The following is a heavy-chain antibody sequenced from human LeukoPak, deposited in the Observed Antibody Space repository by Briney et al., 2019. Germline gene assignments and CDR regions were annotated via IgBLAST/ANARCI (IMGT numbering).Heavy chain of an antibody. CDR2: IYYSGST. V-gene: IGHV4-61*01. CDR1: GYSISSGYY. Sequence: TETLSLTCAVSGYSISSGYYWSWIRQPPGKGLEWIGYIYYSGSTNYNPSLKSRVTISVDTSKNQFSLKLSSVTAADTAVYYCARNDFWSGYPFDYWGQGTLVTVSS. CDR3: ARNDFWSGYPFDY. J-gene: IGHJ4*02. D-gene: IGHD3-3*01.